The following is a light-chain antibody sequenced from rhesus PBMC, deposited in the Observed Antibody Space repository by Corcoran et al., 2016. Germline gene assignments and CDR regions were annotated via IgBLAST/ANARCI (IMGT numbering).Light chain of an antibody. CDR3: LPDYTTPT. CDR1: QGINKE. J-gene: IGKJ4*01. V-gene: IGKV1-94*01. Sequence: DIQMTQSPSSLSASVGDRVTVTCTASQGINKELSWYQQKPGKAPTLLIYAASSLQTGGSSRFSGSGSGTDYPLTISSLQPQDVATSYCLPDYTTPTFGGGAKVEIK. CDR2: AAS.